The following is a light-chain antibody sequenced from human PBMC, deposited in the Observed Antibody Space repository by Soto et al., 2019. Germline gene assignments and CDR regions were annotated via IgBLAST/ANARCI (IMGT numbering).Light chain of an antibody. CDR1: QSVGSD. CDR3: QQYNDWPPWT. J-gene: IGKJ1*01. V-gene: IGKV3-15*01. CDR2: GAS. Sequence: EIVMTQSPATLSVSLGERATLSCRASQSVGSDLAWYQQKPGQAPRLLIYGASTRAAGIPARFSGSGSGTAFTLTIRSLQSGDFAVYYCQQYNDWPPWTVGQGTMVEIK.